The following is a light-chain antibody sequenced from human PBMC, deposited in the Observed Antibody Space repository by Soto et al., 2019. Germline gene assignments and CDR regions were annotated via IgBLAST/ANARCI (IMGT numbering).Light chain of an antibody. CDR3: QQFST. J-gene: IGKJ4*01. Sequence: EIVLTQSPGTLSFSPGDRATLSCWASQSVSSSYLAWYQQKPGQAPRLLIYGASNRATGIPDRFSGSGSGTDFTLTISRLEPQHFAVYYCQQFSTFGGGTKVEIK. V-gene: IGKV3-20*01. CDR2: GAS. CDR1: QSVSSSY.